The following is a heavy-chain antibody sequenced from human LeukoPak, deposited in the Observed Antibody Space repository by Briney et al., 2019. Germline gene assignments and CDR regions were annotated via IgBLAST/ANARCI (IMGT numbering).Heavy chain of an antibody. D-gene: IGHD6-6*01. Sequence: PRGSLRLSCAASGFTFSSYSMNWVRQAPGKGLEWVSYISSSSSTIYYADSVKGRFTISRDNAKNSLYLQMNSLRAEDTAVYYCVRDNEYSSSTYWGQGTLVTVSS. CDR2: ISSSSSTI. J-gene: IGHJ4*02. CDR3: VRDNEYSSSTY. V-gene: IGHV3-48*01. CDR1: GFTFSSYS.